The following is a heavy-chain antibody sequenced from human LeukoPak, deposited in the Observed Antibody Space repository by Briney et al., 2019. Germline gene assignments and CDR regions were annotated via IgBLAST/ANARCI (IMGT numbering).Heavy chain of an antibody. J-gene: IGHJ4*02. V-gene: IGHV1-45*03. CDR1: GYTFTYRY. D-gene: IGHD6-13*01. Sequence: IEASVKVSCKASGYTFTYRYLHWVRQAPRQALEWMGWITPFNCNTNYAQKFQDRLTITRDRSMSTAYMELRSLRSDDTAVYYCARDVRSSWAPPFDYWGQGTLVTVSS. CDR2: ITPFNCNT. CDR3: ARDVRSSWAPPFDY.